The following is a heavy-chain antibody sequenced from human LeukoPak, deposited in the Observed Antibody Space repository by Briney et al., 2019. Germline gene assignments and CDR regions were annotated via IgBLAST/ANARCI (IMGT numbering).Heavy chain of an antibody. CDR3: ARVTGYMIEDYFDY. CDR2: IYYSGST. V-gene: IGHV4-59*01. Sequence: TSETLSLTCTVSGGSISSYYWSWIRQPPGKGLEWIGYIYYSGSTNYNPSLKSRVTISVDTSKNQFSLRLSSMTAADTAVYYCARVTGYMIEDYFDYWGQGTLVTVSS. D-gene: IGHD3-22*01. J-gene: IGHJ4*02. CDR1: GGSISSYY.